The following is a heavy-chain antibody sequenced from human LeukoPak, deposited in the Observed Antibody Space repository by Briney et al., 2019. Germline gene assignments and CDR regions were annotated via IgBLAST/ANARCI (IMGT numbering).Heavy chain of an antibody. CDR2: IVVGSGNT. D-gene: IGHD6-13*01. J-gene: IGHJ5*02. Sequence: GTSVKVSCKASGFTFTSSAVQWVRQARGQRLEWIGWIVVGSGNTNYAQKFQERVTITRDTSASTAYMELSSLRSEDTAVYYCARSGSSWSVENWFDPWGQGALVTVSS. CDR1: GFTFTSSA. CDR3: ARSGSSWSVENWFDP. V-gene: IGHV1-58*01.